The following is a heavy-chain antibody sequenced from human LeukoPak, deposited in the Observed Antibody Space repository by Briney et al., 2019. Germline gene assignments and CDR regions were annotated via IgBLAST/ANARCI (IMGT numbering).Heavy chain of an antibody. CDR2: IYYSGST. CDR3: ARHGSYDILTGYSLAFDY. V-gene: IGHV4-59*08. D-gene: IGHD3-9*01. Sequence: SETLSLTCTVSGGSISSYYWSWIRQPPGKGLEWIGYIYYSGSTNYNPSLKSRVTMSVDTSKNQFSLKLSSVTAADTAVYYCARHGSYDILTGYSLAFDYWGQGTLVTVSS. CDR1: GGSISSYY. J-gene: IGHJ4*02.